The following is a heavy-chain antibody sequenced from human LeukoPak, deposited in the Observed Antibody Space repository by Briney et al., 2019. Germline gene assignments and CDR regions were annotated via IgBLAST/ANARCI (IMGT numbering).Heavy chain of an antibody. D-gene: IGHD5-24*01. CDR1: GFTFSSYA. CDR2: IDSSGGST. J-gene: IGHJ4*02. V-gene: IGHV3-23*01. Sequence: GGSLRLSCAASGFTFSSYAMSWVRQAPGKGLEWVSAIDSSGGSTFYADSVKGRFTISRGNSKNTLYLQMNSLRAEDTAVYYCATEGGSLEKINYWGQGTLVTVSS. CDR3: ATEGGSLEKINY.